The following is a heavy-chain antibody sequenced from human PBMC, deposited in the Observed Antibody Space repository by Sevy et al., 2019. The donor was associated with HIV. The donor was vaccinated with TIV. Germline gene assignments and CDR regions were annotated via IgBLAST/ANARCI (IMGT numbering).Heavy chain of an antibody. CDR1: GFTFSSYW. D-gene: IGHD7-27*01. V-gene: IGHV3-74*01. CDR2: INSDGTRT. Sequence: GGSLRLSCAASGFTFSSYWMHWVRQAPGKGLVWVSRINSDGTRTSYADSVKGRFTISRDNAKNTVFLQVNSLRAEDTATYYCARPSRTAPTGAFDSWGQGTLVTVSS. CDR3: ARPSRTAPTGAFDS. J-gene: IGHJ4*02.